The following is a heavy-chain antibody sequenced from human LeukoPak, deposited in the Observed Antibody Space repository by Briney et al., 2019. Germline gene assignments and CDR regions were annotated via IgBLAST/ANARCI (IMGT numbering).Heavy chain of an antibody. J-gene: IGHJ6*04. CDR1: GFTFSDYT. CDR3: TKVISWSGFPMDV. D-gene: IGHD3-3*01. Sequence: GSLRLSCAASGFTFSDYTMNWVRQAPGKGLEWVSAITGSGGSTYYADSVKGRFSISRDNSKNTLHLQMNSLRAEDTAAYYCTKVISWSGFPMDVWGKGTAVIVSS. CDR2: ITGSGGST. V-gene: IGHV3-23*01.